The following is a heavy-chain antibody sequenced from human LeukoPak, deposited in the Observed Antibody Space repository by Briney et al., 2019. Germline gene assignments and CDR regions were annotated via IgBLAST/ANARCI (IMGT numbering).Heavy chain of an antibody. Sequence: GGSLRLSCAASGFTFSSYSMNWVRQAPGKGLEWVANIEQDGSEIDYVDSMKGRFTISRDNAKNSLFLQVNTLRAEDTAVYFCARLGYRSSSFDYWGQGTLVTVSS. CDR3: ARLGYRSSSFDY. CDR1: GFTFSSYS. V-gene: IGHV3-7*01. CDR2: IEQDGSEI. J-gene: IGHJ4*02. D-gene: IGHD6-13*01.